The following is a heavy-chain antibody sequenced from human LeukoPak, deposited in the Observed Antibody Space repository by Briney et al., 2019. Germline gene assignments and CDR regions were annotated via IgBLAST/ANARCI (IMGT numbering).Heavy chain of an antibody. CDR2: IYSGDFT. CDR3: AREDSGYYDY. D-gene: IGHD3-22*01. V-gene: IGHV3-53*01. J-gene: IGHJ4*02. CDR1: GFTVSNNY. Sequence: PGGSLRLSCAASGFTVSNNYMSWVRQAPGKGLEWVSLIYSGDFTYHADSVKGRFTISRDNSKNTLYLQMNSLRADDTAVYYCAREDSGYYDYWGQGTLVTVSS.